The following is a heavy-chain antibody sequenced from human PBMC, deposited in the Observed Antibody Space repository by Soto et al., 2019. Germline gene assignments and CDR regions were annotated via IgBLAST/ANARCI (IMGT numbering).Heavy chain of an antibody. J-gene: IGHJ4*02. V-gene: IGHV3-64*01. CDR1: GFTFGSYP. CDR2: ISTNGDST. CDR3: AREGTSRPRWVFDY. Sequence: EVQLVESGGGLVQPGRSLRLSCAASGFTFGSYPMHWVREAPGKGLEYVSAISTNGDSTFYANSVKGRFTISRDNSKNTLYLQMGSLRAEDMGVYYCAREGTSRPRWVFDYWGQGTLVTASS. D-gene: IGHD1-1*01.